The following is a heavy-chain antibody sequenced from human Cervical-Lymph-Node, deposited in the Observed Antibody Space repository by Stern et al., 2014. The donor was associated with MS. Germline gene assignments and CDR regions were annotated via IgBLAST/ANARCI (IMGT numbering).Heavy chain of an antibody. CDR2: IYYSGST. CDR1: GGPISGGGSY. V-gene: IGHV4-31*03. J-gene: IGHJ4*02. CDR3: AREGLNTVPYFDH. Sequence: QVQLQESGPGLVKPSQTLSLTCSVSGGPISGGGSYCSLIRPHPGKGLEWIGHIYYSGSTAYNPSLRSRVTIAVDTSKNQFSLRLTSMTAADAAVYFCAREGLNTVPYFDHWGQGTRVTVSS. D-gene: IGHD4-17*01.